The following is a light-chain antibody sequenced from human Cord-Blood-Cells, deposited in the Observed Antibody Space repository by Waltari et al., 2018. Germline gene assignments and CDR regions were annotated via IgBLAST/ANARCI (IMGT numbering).Light chain of an antibody. Sequence: IALTQSPGTLSLSTGERATLSCRASQSVSSSNLAWYQQKPGQAPRLLIYGASSRATDIPDRFSGSGSGTDFTLTISRLEPEDFAVYYCQQYGSSRVTFGGGTKVEIK. CDR2: GAS. J-gene: IGKJ4*01. CDR1: QSVSSSN. CDR3: QQYGSSRVT. V-gene: IGKV3-20*01.